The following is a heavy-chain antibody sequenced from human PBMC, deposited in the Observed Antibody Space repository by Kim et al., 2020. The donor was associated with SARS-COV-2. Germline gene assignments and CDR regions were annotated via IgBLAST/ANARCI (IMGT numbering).Heavy chain of an antibody. CDR3: AKDGGSGSGGPNWFDP. V-gene: IGHV3-30*02. D-gene: IGHD3-10*01. Sequence: SVKGRFTISRDNSKNTLYLQMNSLRAEDTAVYYCAKDGGSGSGGPNWFDPWGQGTLVTVSS. J-gene: IGHJ5*02.